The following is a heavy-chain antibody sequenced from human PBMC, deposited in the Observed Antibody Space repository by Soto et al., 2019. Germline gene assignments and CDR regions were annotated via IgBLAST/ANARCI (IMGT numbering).Heavy chain of an antibody. CDR1: GGTFSSYA. CDR3: AREGPPTMITPGMRYFDL. CDR2: IIPIFGTA. Sequence: QVQLVQSGAEVKKPGSSVKVSCKASGGTFSSYAISWVRQAPGQGLEWMGGIIPIFGTANYAQKFQGRVTITADKSTSTAYMELSSLRSEDTAVYYCAREGPPTMITPGMRYFDLWGRGTLVTVSS. D-gene: IGHD3-22*01. V-gene: IGHV1-69*06. J-gene: IGHJ2*01.